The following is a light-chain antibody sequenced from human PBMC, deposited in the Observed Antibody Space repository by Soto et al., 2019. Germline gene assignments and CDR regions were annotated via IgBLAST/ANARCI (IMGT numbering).Light chain of an antibody. CDR3: QQYNNWS. CDR2: AAS. J-gene: IGKJ5*01. Sequence: VITQSPATLSVSPGETATLSCRASQSVGSNLAWYQQKPGQAPRLLIYAASTRATGIPARFSGSGSGTESTLTISSLQSEDFAVYYCQQYNNWSFGQGTRLEIK. V-gene: IGKV3-15*01. CDR1: QSVGSN.